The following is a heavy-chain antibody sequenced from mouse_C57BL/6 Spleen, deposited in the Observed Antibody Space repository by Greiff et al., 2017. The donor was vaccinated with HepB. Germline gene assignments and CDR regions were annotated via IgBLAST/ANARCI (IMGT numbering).Heavy chain of an antibody. Sequence: EVQLQQSGGGLVQPKGSLKLSCAASGFSFNTYAMNWVRQAPGKGLEWVARIRSKSNNYATYYADSVKDRFTISRDDSESMLYLQMNNLKTEDTAMYYCVRDYDWAMDYWGQGTSVTVSS. V-gene: IGHV10-1*01. D-gene: IGHD2-4*01. CDR2: IRSKSNNYAT. CDR3: VRDYDWAMDY. CDR1: GFSFNTYA. J-gene: IGHJ4*01.